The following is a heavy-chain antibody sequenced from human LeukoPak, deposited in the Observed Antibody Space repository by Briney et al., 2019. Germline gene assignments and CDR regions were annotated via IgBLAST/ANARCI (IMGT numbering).Heavy chain of an antibody. J-gene: IGHJ4*02. CDR2: ISSSSSYI. CDR3: ARGTMFPYYFDY. D-gene: IGHD3-10*02. Sequence: GGSLRLSCAASGFTFSDYYMSWIRQAPGKGLEWVSFISSSSSYIYYADSLKSRFTISRDNAKNSLYLQMNSLRAEDTAVYYCARGTMFPYYFDYWGQGTLVTVSS. CDR1: GFTFSDYY. V-gene: IGHV3-11*06.